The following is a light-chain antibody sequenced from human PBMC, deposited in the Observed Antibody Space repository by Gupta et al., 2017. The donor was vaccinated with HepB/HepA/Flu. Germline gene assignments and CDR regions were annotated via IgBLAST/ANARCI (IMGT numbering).Light chain of an antibody. CDR1: SSNIGAGYD. V-gene: IGLV1-40*01. CDR2: GNN. J-gene: IGLJ2*01. CDR3: QSYDSSLSAL. Sequence: QSVLTPPPSVSGAPGQRITISCTGSSSNIGAGYDVHWYQQPPGTAPKLLIYGNNNRPSGVPDRFSGSKSGTSASLAITGLQAEDEADYYCQSYDSSLSALFGGGTKLTVL.